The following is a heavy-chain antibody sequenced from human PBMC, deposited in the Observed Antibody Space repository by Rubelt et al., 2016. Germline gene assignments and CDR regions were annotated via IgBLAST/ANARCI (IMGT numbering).Heavy chain of an antibody. D-gene: IGHD4-17*01. V-gene: IGHV1-46*01. CDR1: GYTFTSYY. CDR2: INTSGGST. CDR3: ARASATVTTLLDLCY. Sequence: QVQLVQSGAEVKKPGASVKVSCKASGYTFTSYYMHWVRQAPGQGLECMGIINTSGGSTSYAQNVPGRVTRTRSTATSTVYIGRSSLRSGNTAVYYCARASATVTTLLDLCYWGQGTLVTVSS. J-gene: IGHJ4*02.